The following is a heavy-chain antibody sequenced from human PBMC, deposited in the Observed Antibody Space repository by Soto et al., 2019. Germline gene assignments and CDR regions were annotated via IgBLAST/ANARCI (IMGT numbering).Heavy chain of an antibody. J-gene: IGHJ4*01. CDR1: GFTFSNAW. D-gene: IGHD3-22*01. CDR3: TTDSYSTIIIVRFDY. CDR2: IKSKTDGGTT. V-gene: IGHV3-15*07. Sequence: WGSLRHSCGASGFTFSNAWINWVRQAPGKGLEWVGRIKSKTDGGTTDYAEPVKGRFAISRDDSNNMVYLQMNSLKIEDTAVYYCTTDSYSTIIIVRFDYWGHGTLVTV.